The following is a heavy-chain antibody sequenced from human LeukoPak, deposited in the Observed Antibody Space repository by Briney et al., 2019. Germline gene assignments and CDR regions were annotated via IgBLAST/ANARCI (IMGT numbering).Heavy chain of an antibody. J-gene: IGHJ4*02. CDR3: ALGYSYGYLFDY. CDR1: GFTFSGSW. Sequence: GRSLRLSCAASGFTFSGSWMSWVRQAPGKGLEWVASINQDGREKYYVDSVKGRFTIFRDNAKSSLYLQMNSLRAEDTAVYYCALGYSYGYLFDYWGQGTLVTVSS. D-gene: IGHD5-18*01. V-gene: IGHV3-7*01. CDR2: INQDGREK.